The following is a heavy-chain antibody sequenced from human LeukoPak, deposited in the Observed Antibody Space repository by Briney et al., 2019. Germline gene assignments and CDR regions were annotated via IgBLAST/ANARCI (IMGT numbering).Heavy chain of an antibody. CDR3: AGIGEMATILXYXDY. CDR1: GYTFTGYY. D-gene: IGHD5-12*01. Sequence: ASVKVSCKASGYTFTGYYMHWVRQAPGQGLEWMGWINPNSGGTNYAQKFQGRVTMTRDTSISTAYMELSRLRSDDTAVYYCAGIGEMATILXYXDYWGQGTLVTVSS. V-gene: IGHV1-2*02. CDR2: INPNSGGT. J-gene: IGHJ4*02.